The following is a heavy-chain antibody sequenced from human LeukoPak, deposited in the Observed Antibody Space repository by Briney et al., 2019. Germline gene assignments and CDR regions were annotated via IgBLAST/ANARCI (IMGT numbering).Heavy chain of an antibody. CDR3: ASCPRTYYYESYFDY. J-gene: IGHJ4*02. Sequence: SVKVSCKASGGTFSSYAISWVRQAPGQGLEWMGRIIPIFGTANYAQKFQGRVTITTDESTSTAYMELSSLRSEDTAVYYCASCPRTYYYESYFDYWGQGTLVTVSS. V-gene: IGHV1-69*05. CDR2: IIPIFGTA. D-gene: IGHD3-22*01. CDR1: GGTFSSYA.